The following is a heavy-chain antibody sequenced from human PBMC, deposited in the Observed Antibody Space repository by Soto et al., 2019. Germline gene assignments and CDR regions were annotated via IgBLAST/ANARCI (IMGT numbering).Heavy chain of an antibody. J-gene: IGHJ5*02. CDR1: GDSVRMYG. V-gene: IGHV1-69*12. CDR3: ARDGGKQMFLSPSAP. CDR2: ILPFFGTA. Sequence: QVQLGQSGPEVKKPGSSVKVSCKASGDSVRMYGFSWVRQAPGQGLEWMGGILPFFGTANYAQQFQDRVTSTADESTNTVYWELSNLRHEHTAIYFCARDGGKQMFLSPSAPWGQGGLVTVS. D-gene: IGHD1-26*01.